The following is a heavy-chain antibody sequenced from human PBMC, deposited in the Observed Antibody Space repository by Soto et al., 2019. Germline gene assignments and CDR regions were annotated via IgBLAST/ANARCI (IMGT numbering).Heavy chain of an antibody. CDR3: ARDVLLVVASATRAADCLDP. Sequence: QLQLVQSGAEVKKPGSSVNVSCKTSGGSFSSNTITWVRQAPGQGLEWMGGIIPIFGTSTYAQKFQGRVTITEDESTNTVYMELSRLRYEDTAVYYCARDVLLVVASATRAADCLDPWGQGTLVTVSS. D-gene: IGHD2-15*01. CDR1: GGSFSSNT. V-gene: IGHV1-69*01. J-gene: IGHJ5*02. CDR2: IIPIFGTS.